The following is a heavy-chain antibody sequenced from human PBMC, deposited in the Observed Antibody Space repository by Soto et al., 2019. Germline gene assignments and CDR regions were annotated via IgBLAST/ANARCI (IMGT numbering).Heavy chain of an antibody. V-gene: IGHV1-8*01. CDR3: VVTTGY. CDR2: MSPDSGNA. Sequence: VQVVQSRTEVKKPGASVKVSCKTSGYTFTDYDINWVRQTTGQGLEWMGWMSPDSGNAGYAQQFQGRVTMTSNTSTSTAYMELRSLRSEDTAMYYCVVTTGYWGQGTMVTVS. D-gene: IGHD2-21*02. CDR1: GYTFTDYD. J-gene: IGHJ4*02.